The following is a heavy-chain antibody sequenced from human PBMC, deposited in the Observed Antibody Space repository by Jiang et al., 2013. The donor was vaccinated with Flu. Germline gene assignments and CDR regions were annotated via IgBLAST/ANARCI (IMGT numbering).Heavy chain of an antibody. V-gene: IGHV1-46*01. Sequence: QGRVTMTRDTSTSTVYMELSSLRSEDTAVYYCARARRDGYNNYYFDYWGQGTLVTVSS. CDR3: ARARRDGYNNYYFDY. J-gene: IGHJ4*02. D-gene: IGHD5-24*01.